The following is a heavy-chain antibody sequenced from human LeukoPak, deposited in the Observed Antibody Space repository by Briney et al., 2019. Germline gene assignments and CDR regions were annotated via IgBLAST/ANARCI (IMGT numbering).Heavy chain of an antibody. CDR2: INHSGST. V-gene: IGHV4-34*01. Sequence: SETLSLTCTVSGGSISSYYWSWIRQPPGKGLEWIGEINHSGSTNYNPSLKSRVTISVDTSKNQFSLKLSSVTAADTAVYYCARGRIRAVATINYWGQGTLVTVSS. D-gene: IGHD5-24*01. J-gene: IGHJ4*02. CDR1: GGSISSYY. CDR3: ARGRIRAVATINY.